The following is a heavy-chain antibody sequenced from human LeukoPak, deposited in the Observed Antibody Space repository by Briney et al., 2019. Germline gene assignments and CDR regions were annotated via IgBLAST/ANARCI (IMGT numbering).Heavy chain of an antibody. CDR3: ARDSPSSSSWSY. V-gene: IGHV1-69*05. CDR2: IIPIFDTT. J-gene: IGHJ4*02. D-gene: IGHD6-13*01. CDR1: GGTFSSYA. Sequence: SVKVSCKASGGTFSSYAISWVRQAPGQGLEWMGGIIPIFDTTNYAQKFQGRVTITTDESTSTAYIELSSLRSDDTAVYYCARDSPSSSSWSYWGQGTLVTVSS.